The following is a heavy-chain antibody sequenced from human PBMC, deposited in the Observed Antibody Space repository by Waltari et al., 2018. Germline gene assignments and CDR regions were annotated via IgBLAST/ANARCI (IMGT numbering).Heavy chain of an antibody. CDR2: IMTDGREE. J-gene: IGHJ3*02. V-gene: IGHV3-7*01. CDR1: GCTISNDW. D-gene: IGHD3-22*01. Sequence: EVQMVESGGGLVPPGGSLGLSCAASGCTISNDWMSWVRQAPGKGVEWVANIMTDGREEYYVDSVRGRFTISRDNAKNSLYLQMNSLRPEDTAVYYCVRDQWFAFDIWGQGTMVTVSS. CDR3: VRDQWFAFDI.